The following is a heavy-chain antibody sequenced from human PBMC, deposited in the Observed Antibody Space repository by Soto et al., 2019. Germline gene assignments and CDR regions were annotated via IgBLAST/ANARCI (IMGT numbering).Heavy chain of an antibody. J-gene: IGHJ4*02. CDR2: IKEDGSEK. D-gene: IGHD1-26*01. CDR3: VRGGSHSSDY. V-gene: IGHV3-7*05. CDR1: GFIFSNFW. Sequence: EVQLVESGGGLVQPGGSLRLSCAASGFIFSNFWMSWVRQAPGKGLEWVANIKEDGSEKYHVDSVKGRFTISRDNVKNLMYLQMDSLRAEDTAVYKCVRGGSHSSDYCGQGTLVTVSS.